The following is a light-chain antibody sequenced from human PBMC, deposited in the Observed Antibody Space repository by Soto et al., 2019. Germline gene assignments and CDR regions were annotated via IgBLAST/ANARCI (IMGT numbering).Light chain of an antibody. CDR3: AAWDDSLNGPV. V-gene: IGLV1-44*01. Sequence: QSVLTQPPSASGTPGQRVTISCYGSSSNIGSNTVNWYQHFPGTAPKLLIYSNNRRPSGVPDRFSGSKSGTSASLAISGLQSEDEADYYCAAWDDSLNGPVFGGGTKVTVL. CDR2: SNN. CDR1: SSNIGSNT. J-gene: IGLJ2*01.